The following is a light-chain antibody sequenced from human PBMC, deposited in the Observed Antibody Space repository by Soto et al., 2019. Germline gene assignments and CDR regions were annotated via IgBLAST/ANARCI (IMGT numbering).Light chain of an antibody. CDR3: QQYGSSPT. J-gene: IGKJ5*01. CDR2: GAS. Sequence: IVLTQSPGPLSLSPGERATLSCRASQSVSSSDLAWYQQQPGQAPRILIYGASSRATGIPDRFSGSGSGTDFTLTISRLEPEDFAVYYCQQYGSSPTFCQGTRLEIK. V-gene: IGKV3-20*01. CDR1: QSVSSSD.